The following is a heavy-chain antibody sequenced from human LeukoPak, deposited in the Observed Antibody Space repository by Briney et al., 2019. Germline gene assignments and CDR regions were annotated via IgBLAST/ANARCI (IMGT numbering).Heavy chain of an antibody. CDR2: IYYSGST. J-gene: IGHJ6*03. CDR3: GPWNGYYMDV. D-gene: IGHD1-1*01. Sequence: SETLSLTCTVSGVSISSSNSYWGWIRQPPGKGLEWIGSIYYSGSTYYNPSLKSRVTISVDTSKNQFSLKLSSVTAADTAVYYCGPWNGYYMDVWGKGTTVTVSS. V-gene: IGHV4-39*07. CDR1: GVSISSSNSY.